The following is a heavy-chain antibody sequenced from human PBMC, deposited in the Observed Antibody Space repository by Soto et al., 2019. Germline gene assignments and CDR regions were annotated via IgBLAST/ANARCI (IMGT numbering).Heavy chain of an antibody. V-gene: IGHV3-30*18. D-gene: IGHD2-21*01. CDR1: GFTFSSYG. CDR3: AKDCVSAFDI. CDR2: ISYDGSNK. Sequence: QVQLVESGGGVVQPGRSLRLSCAASGFTFSSYGMHWVLQAPGKGLAWVAVISYDGSNKYYADSVKGRFTISRDNSKNPLYLEMNSLRAEDPAVYYCAKDCVSAFDIWGQGTMVTVSS. J-gene: IGHJ3*02.